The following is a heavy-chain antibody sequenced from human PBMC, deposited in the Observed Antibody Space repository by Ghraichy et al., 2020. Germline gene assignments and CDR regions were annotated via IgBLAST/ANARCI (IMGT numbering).Heavy chain of an antibody. Sequence: GGSLRLSCAASGFTFSSYAMSWVRQAPGKGLEWVSAISGSGGSTYYADSVKGRFTISRDNSKNTLYLQMNSLRAEDTAVYYCAKDRDYDFWSGYGHNWFDPWGQGTLVTVSS. CDR1: GFTFSSYA. D-gene: IGHD3-3*01. V-gene: IGHV3-23*01. CDR3: AKDRDYDFWSGYGHNWFDP. J-gene: IGHJ5*02. CDR2: ISGSGGST.